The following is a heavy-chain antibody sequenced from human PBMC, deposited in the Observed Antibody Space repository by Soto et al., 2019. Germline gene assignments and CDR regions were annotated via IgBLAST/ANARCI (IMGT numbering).Heavy chain of an antibody. CDR1: GFTLSTYA. V-gene: IGHV3-23*01. Sequence: QAGGSLRLSCAASGFTLSTYAMSWVRQAPGKGLEWVSAISGSGGSTYYADSVKGRFTISRDNSKNTLYLQMNSLRAEDTAVYYCAKKKGPDYYDSSGPLDYWGQGTLVTVSS. J-gene: IGHJ4*02. D-gene: IGHD3-22*01. CDR2: ISGSGGST. CDR3: AKKKGPDYYDSSGPLDY.